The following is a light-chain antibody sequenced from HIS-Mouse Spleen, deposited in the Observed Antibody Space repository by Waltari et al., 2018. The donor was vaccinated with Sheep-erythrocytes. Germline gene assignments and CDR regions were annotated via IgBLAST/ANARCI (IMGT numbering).Light chain of an antibody. Sequence: QSVLTQLPSASGTPGQRVTISCSGSSSNIGRNTVNWYQEPQGTAPKLMFYDVTTRPAGVPDRFSGSKSGNAASLTISGRQAEYEADYYCCSYAGSYTWVFGGGTKLTVL. CDR2: DVT. CDR3: CSYAGSYTWV. V-gene: IGLV1-44*01. CDR1: SSNIGRNT. J-gene: IGLJ3*02.